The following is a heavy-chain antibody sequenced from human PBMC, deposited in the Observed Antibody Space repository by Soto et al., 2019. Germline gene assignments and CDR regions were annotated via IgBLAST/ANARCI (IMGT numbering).Heavy chain of an antibody. D-gene: IGHD5-12*01. J-gene: IGHJ6*04. V-gene: IGHV3-15*07. CDR2: IKSKTDGGTT. CDR3: TRDTRARYNYYGMDV. CDR1: GFTFSNAW. Sequence: PVGSLRLSCAASGFTFSNAWMNWVRQAPGKGLEWVGRIKSKTDGGTTDYAAPVKGRFTISRDDSKNTLYLQMHSLKTEDTAVYYCTRDTRARYNYYGMDVWGKGTTVTVSS.